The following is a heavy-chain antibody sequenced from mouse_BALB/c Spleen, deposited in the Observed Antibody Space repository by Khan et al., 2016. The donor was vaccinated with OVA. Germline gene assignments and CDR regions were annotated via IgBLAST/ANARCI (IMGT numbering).Heavy chain of an antibody. CDR3: TRWATWFFDV. CDR1: GYTFTNYW. V-gene: IGHV1-63*02. J-gene: IGHJ1*01. CDR2: IYPTGYYT. D-gene: IGHD3-1*01. Sequence: QVQLQQSGNELIRPGTSVKMSCKASGYTFTNYWLGWVKQRPGHGLEWIGDIYPTGYYTNYNEKFKDKATLTVDTSSNTAYMQLSSLTSEDSAVDFCTRWATWFFDVWGAGTTVTVSS.